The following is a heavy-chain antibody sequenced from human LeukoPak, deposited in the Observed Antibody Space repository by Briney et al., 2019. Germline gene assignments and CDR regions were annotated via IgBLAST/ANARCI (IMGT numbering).Heavy chain of an antibody. V-gene: IGHV1-69*13. J-gene: IGHJ4*02. CDR1: GGTFSSYA. CDR3: ARYHYDSSGYYLRDFDY. Sequence: ASVKVSCKASGGTFSSYAISWVRQAPGQGLEWMGGIIPIFGTANYAQKFQCRVTITADESTSTAYMELSSLRSEDTAVYYCARYHYDSSGYYLRDFDYWGQGTLVTVSS. CDR2: IIPIFGTA. D-gene: IGHD3-22*01.